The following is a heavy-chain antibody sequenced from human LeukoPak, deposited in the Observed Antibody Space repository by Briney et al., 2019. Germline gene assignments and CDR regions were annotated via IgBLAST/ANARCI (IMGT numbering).Heavy chain of an antibody. V-gene: IGHV6-1*01. Sequence: TYYRSKWYNDYAVSVKSRITINPDTSKNQFSLQLNSVTPEDTAVYYCARDRAYSSGWTFDYWGQGTLVTVSS. CDR2: TYYRSKWYN. D-gene: IGHD6-19*01. J-gene: IGHJ4*02. CDR3: ARDRAYSSGWTFDY.